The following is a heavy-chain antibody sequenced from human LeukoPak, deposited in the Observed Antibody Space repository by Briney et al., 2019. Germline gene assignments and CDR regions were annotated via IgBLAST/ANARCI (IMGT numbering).Heavy chain of an antibody. V-gene: IGHV3-74*01. CDR1: GFTFSSYW. J-gene: IGHJ4*02. CDR3: ARDDYNRH. D-gene: IGHD4-11*01. CDR2: IRSDGSST. Sequence: GGSLRLSCAASGFTFSSYWMHWVRQAPGKGLVWVSRIRSDGSSTTYADSVRGRFTISRDNTKNTLYLQMNSLRADDTAVYYCARDDYNRHWGQGTLVTVSS.